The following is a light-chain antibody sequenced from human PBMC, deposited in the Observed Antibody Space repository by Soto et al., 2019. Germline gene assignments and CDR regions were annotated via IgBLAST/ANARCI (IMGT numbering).Light chain of an antibody. Sequence: EVVLTQSPDTLSLSPGETATLSCRASQSVDRYVAWYQQKVGQAPRLLIYGASTRAAGIPARFSGSGSGTDFTLTITSLQSEDFGVYYCQQRSNWLTFGQGTRLEIK. CDR3: QQRSNWLT. V-gene: IGKV3-11*01. CDR1: QSVDRY. CDR2: GAS. J-gene: IGKJ5*01.